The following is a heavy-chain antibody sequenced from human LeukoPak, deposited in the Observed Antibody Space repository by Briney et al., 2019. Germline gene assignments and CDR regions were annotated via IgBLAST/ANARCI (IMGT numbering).Heavy chain of an antibody. J-gene: IGHJ3*02. CDR2: INHSGST. Sequence: PSETLSLTCAVYGGSFSGYYWSWIRQPPGKGLEWIGEINHSGSTNYNPSLKSRVTISVDTSKNQFSLKLSSVTAADTAVYYCAGGSTVTSVTFDIWGQGTMVTVSS. D-gene: IGHD4-17*01. V-gene: IGHV4-34*01. CDR1: GGSFSGYY. CDR3: AGGSTVTSVTFDI.